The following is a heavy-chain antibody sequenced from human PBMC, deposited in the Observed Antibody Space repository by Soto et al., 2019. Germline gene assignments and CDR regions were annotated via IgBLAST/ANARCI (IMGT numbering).Heavy chain of an antibody. CDR2: IYYSGST. J-gene: IGHJ4*02. V-gene: IGHV4-31*03. D-gene: IGHD3-10*01. CDR3: GRVHHPAYFDY. CDR1: GGSISSGAYY. Sequence: SETLSLTCTVSGGSISSGAYYWSWIRQHPGKGLEWIGYIYYSGSTYYNPSLKSRVSISVDTSKNQFSLHLSSVTPEDTAVYYCGRVHHPAYFDYWGRGSLVTVSS.